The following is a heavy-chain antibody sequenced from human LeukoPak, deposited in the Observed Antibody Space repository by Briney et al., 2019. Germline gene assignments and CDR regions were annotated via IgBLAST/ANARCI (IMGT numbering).Heavy chain of an antibody. CDR1: GFTFSSYS. D-gene: IGHD6-13*01. J-gene: IGHJ4*02. CDR2: ISSSSSYI. V-gene: IGHV3-21*01. Sequence: GGSLRLSCAASGFTFSSYSMNWVRQAPGKGLEWVSSISSSSSYIYYADSVKGRFTISRDNAKNSLYLQMNSLRAEDTAVYYCARGIGSSHPFLYWGQGTLVTVSS. CDR3: ARGIGSSHPFLY.